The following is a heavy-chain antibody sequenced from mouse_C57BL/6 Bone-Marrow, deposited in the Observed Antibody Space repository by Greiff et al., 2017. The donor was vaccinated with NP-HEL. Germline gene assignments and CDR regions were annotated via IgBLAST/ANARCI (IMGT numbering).Heavy chain of an antibody. V-gene: IGHV5-17*01. CDR1: GFTFSDYG. D-gene: IGHD4-1*01. CDR2: ISSGSSTI. CDR3: AKTGEFDY. J-gene: IGHJ2*01. Sequence: DVKLVESGGGLVKPGGSLKLSCAASGFTFSDYGMHWVRQAPEKGLEWVAYISSGSSTIYYADTVKGRFTISRDNAKNTLFLQMTSLRSEDTAMYYCAKTGEFDYWGQGTTLTVSS.